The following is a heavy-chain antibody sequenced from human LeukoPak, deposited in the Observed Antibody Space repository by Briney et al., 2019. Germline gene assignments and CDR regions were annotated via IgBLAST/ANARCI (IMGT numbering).Heavy chain of an antibody. Sequence: PGGSLRLSCAASGFTFSSYAMSWVRQPPGKGLEWIGSIYYSGSTYYNPSLKSRVTISVDTSKNQFSLKLSSVTAADTAVYYCARFSPVMFYFDYWGQGTLVTVSS. J-gene: IGHJ4*02. D-gene: IGHD3-10*02. CDR1: GFTFSSYA. CDR2: IYYSGST. CDR3: ARFSPVMFYFDY. V-gene: IGHV4-39*01.